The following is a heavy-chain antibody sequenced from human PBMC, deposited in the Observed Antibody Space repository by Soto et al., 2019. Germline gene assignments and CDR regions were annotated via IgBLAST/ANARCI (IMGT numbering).Heavy chain of an antibody. V-gene: IGHV3-23*01. D-gene: IGHD6-6*01. CDR1: GFTFNNYA. Sequence: GGSLRLSCAASGFTFNNYAMNWVRQAPGKGLEWVSSISNSGDDTYYPDSVKGRFTISRDNSRNTLFLQMNSLRPEDTAIYYCAKNGYEYSTSSPCFDPWGQGTRVTVAS. CDR3: AKNGYEYSTSSPCFDP. CDR2: ISNSGDDT. J-gene: IGHJ5*02.